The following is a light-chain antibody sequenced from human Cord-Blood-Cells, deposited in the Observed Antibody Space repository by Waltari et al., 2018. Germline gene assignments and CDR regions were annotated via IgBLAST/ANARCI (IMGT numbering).Light chain of an antibody. CDR1: QSVLYSSNNKNY. V-gene: IGKV4-1*01. CDR2: WAS. CDR3: QQDYSTPYT. Sequence: DIVMTQSPDSLAVSLCERATINCKSSQSVLYSSNNKNYLAWYQQKQGQPPKRLIYWASTRESGVAERVSGSGSGTDFALRISSLQAEDVAVYYGQQDYSTPYTFGQGTKLEIK. J-gene: IGKJ2*01.